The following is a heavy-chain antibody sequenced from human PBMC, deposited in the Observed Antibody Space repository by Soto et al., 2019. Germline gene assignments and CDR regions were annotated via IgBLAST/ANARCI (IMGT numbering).Heavy chain of an antibody. V-gene: IGHV3-48*02. CDR2: ISSSSSTI. J-gene: IGHJ6*02. Sequence: SLRLSCAASGFTFSSYSMNWVRQAPGKGLEWVSYISSSSSTIYYADSVKGRFTISRDNAKNSLYLQMNSLRDEDTAVYYCARDLASSATSYYYYGMDVWAQGTTVTVSS. CDR3: ARDLASSATSYYYYGMDV. CDR1: GFTFSSYS. D-gene: IGHD6-6*01.